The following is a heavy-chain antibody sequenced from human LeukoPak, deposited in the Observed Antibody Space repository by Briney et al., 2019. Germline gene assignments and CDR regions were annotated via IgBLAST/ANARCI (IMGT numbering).Heavy chain of an antibody. J-gene: IGHJ4*02. CDR3: ARDWAGFGRD. Sequence: GGSLRLSCAASGFTFSSYGMSWVRQAPGKGLEWVSAIGGRDGSTYYADSVKGRFTISRDNSKNTLYVQMNSLRAEDAAVYYCARDWAGFGRDWGQGTLVTVSS. CDR1: GFTFSSYG. D-gene: IGHD3-16*01. CDR2: IGGRDGST. V-gene: IGHV3-23*01.